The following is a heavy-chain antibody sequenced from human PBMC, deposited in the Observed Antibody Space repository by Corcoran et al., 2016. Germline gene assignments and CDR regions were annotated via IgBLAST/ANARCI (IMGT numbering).Heavy chain of an antibody. CDR2: LKEDGSES. CDR3: AREWAVAGRTYFDC. D-gene: IGHD2-15*01. J-gene: IGHJ4*02. CDR1: GFNFLGHW. Sequence: EVQLVESGGGLGQPGGSLRLSCAASGFNFLGHWMTWVRQAPGKGLEWVANLKEDGSESYYVDSVRGRFTISRDNAKNSLFLQMNSLRAEDTAVDYCAREWAVAGRTYFDCWGQGTVVTVSS. V-gene: IGHV3-7*03.